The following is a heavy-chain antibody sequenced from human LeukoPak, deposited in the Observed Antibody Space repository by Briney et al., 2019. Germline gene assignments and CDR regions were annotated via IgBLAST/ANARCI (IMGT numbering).Heavy chain of an antibody. D-gene: IGHD5/OR15-5a*01. CDR2: INPNSGGT. V-gene: IGHV1-2*02. Sequence: ASVTVSCKASGYTFTDYYIHWVRQAPGQGLEWMGWINPNSGGTNYAQKFQGRVSMTRDTSINTVYMELSSLTSDDTAVYYCARSRVSTTSGNSCFDYWGQGTLVTVSS. CDR1: GYTFTDYY. CDR3: ARSRVSTTSGNSCFDY. J-gene: IGHJ4*02.